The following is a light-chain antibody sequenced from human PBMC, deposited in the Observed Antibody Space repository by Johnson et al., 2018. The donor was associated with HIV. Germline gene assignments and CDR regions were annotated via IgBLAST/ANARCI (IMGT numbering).Light chain of an antibody. J-gene: IGLJ1*01. CDR1: SSNIENNY. CDR2: DNN. V-gene: IGLV1-51*01. CDR3: GTWDNGLNFYV. Sequence: QSVLTQPPSVSAASGQRVDISCSGSSSNIENNYLSWYQQLPHTAPRLLISDNNKRPSGIPDRFSGSKSGASATLDITGLQTGDEADYYCGTWDNGLNFYVFGTGTKVTVL.